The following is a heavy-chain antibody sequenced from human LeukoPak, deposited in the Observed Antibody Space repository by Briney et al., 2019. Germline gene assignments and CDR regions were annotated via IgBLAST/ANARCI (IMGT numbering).Heavy chain of an antibody. J-gene: IGHJ6*02. CDR2: IIPIFGTA. Sequence: SVKVSCKASGGTFGSYAISWVRQAPGQGLEWMGGIIPIFGTANYAQKFQGRVTITADESTSTAYMELSSLRSEDTAVYYCVRDENYYDSSGYRLYYGMDVWGQGTTVTVSS. CDR1: GGTFGSYA. V-gene: IGHV1-69*13. CDR3: VRDENYYDSSGYRLYYGMDV. D-gene: IGHD3-22*01.